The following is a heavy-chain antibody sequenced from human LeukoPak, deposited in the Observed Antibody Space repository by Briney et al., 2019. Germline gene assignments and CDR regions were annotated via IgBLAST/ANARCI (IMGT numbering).Heavy chain of an antibody. Sequence: HPSGTLSLTCAVSGGSISSSNWWGWVRQPPGKGLEWIGEIYHSGSTNYNPSLKSRVTISVDKSKNQFSLKLSSVTAADTAVYYCARDYIRRAATARWFDPWGQGTLVTVSS. V-gene: IGHV4-4*02. CDR3: ARDYIRRAATARWFDP. D-gene: IGHD2-15*01. J-gene: IGHJ5*02. CDR2: IYHSGST. CDR1: GGSISSSNW.